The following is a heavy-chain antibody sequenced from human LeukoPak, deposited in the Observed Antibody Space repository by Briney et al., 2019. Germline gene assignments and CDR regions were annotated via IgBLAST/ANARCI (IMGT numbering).Heavy chain of an antibody. CDR2: IYPRDGST. CDR1: GYTFTSNY. J-gene: IGHJ4*02. V-gene: IGHV1-46*01. CDR3: ARGPDLDSSSWYLDY. D-gene: IGHD6-13*01. Sequence: ASVKVSCKASGYTFTSNYIHWVRQAPGQGLEWMGMIYPRDGSTSYAQKFQGRVTVTRDTSTSTVHMELSGLRSEDTAVYYCARGPDLDSSSWYLDYWGQGTLVTVSS.